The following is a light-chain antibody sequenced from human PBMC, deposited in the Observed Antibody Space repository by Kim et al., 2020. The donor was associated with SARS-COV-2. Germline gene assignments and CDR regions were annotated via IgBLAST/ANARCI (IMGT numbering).Light chain of an antibody. J-gene: IGLJ2*01. V-gene: IGLV6-57*01. CDR2: DDK. CDR1: TGSIDRYY. Sequence: GKTVTISCTRSTGSIDRYYVQWYQQRPGSSPTTVIYDDKKRPSGVPDRFSGSIDTDSNSASLTISELKTEDEADYYCQSYDITNVVFGGGTQLTVL. CDR3: QSYDITNVV.